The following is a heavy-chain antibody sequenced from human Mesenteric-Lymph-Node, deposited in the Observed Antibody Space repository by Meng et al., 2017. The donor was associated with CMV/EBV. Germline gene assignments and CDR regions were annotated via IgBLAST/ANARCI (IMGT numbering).Heavy chain of an antibody. CDR2: TRYDGESN. J-gene: IGHJ5*02. D-gene: IGHD3-22*01. CDR3: AKDKWDFHDSSGYTCLDP. CDR1: GFSLSRYG. Sequence: GESLKISCAASGFSLSRYGMHWVRQAPGKGLEWVSFTRYDGESNSYADFVKGRFIVSRDNSKNTLYLEMNSLRVEDTAVYYCAKDKWDFHDSSGYTCLDPWGQGTLVTVSS. V-gene: IGHV3-30*02.